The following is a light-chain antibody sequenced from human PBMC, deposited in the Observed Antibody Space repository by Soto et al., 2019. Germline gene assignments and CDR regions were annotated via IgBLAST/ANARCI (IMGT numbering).Light chain of an antibody. CDR1: QSISSY. Sequence: DIQMTQSPSSLSASVGDRVTITCRASQSISSYLNWYQQKPGKAPKLLIYAASSLQSGVPSRFSGSGSGTDFTLTISSLQPDDFATYYCQPSSWELTFGGGTKVEIK. J-gene: IGKJ4*01. CDR3: QPSSWELT. CDR2: AAS. V-gene: IGKV1-39*01.